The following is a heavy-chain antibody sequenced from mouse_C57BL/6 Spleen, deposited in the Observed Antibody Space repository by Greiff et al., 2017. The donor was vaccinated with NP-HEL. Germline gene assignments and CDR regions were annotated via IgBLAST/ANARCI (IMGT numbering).Heavy chain of an antibody. Sequence: QVQLQQPGAELVRPGTSVKLSCKASGYTFTSYWMHWVKQRPGQGLEWIGVIDPSDSYTNYNQKFKGKATLTVDTSSSTAYMQLSSLTSEDSAVYYGAREGDDYDGFAYWGQGTLVTVSA. V-gene: IGHV1-59*01. CDR2: IDPSDSYT. J-gene: IGHJ3*01. CDR1: GYTFTSYW. CDR3: AREGDDYDGFAY. D-gene: IGHD2-4*01.